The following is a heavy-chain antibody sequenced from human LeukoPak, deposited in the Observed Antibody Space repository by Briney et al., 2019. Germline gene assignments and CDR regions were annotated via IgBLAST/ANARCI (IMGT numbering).Heavy chain of an antibody. CDR2: FDPEDGET. V-gene: IGHV1-24*01. D-gene: IGHD6-19*01. Sequence: ASVKVSCKGSGYTLTELSMHWVRQAPGKGLEWMGGFDPEDGETIYAQKFQGRVTMTEDTSTDTAYMELSSLRSEATAVYYCATTSPSIAVDKSDAFDIWGQGTMVTVSS. CDR3: ATTSPSIAVDKSDAFDI. CDR1: GYTLTELS. J-gene: IGHJ3*02.